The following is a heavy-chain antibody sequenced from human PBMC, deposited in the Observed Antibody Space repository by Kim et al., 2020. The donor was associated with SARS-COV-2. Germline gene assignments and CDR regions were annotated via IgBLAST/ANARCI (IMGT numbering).Heavy chain of an antibody. Sequence: SETLSLTCTVSGGSISSGGYYWSWIRQHPGKGLEWIGYIYYSGSTYYNPSLKSRVTISVDTSKNQFSLKLSCVTAADTAVYFCARLETRYCSGGCCYSWFDYWGQGTLVTVSS. D-gene: IGHD2-15*01. V-gene: IGHV4-31*03. CDR3: ARLETRYCSGGCCYSWFDY. CDR1: GGSISSGGYY. CDR2: IYYSGST. J-gene: IGHJ4*02.